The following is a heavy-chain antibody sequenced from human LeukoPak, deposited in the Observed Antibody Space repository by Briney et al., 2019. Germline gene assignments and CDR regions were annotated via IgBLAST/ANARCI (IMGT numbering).Heavy chain of an antibody. J-gene: IGHJ5*02. Sequence: PGRSLRLSCAASGFTFSSYAVHWVRQAPGKGLEWVAVISYDGSNKYYADSARGRFTISRDNSKNTLYLQMNSLRVEDTAVYYCAKDRGSSGRWAVPWGQGTLVTVSS. CDR3: AKDRGSSGRWAVP. D-gene: IGHD3-22*01. CDR2: ISYDGSNK. CDR1: GFTFSSYA. V-gene: IGHV3-30-3*01.